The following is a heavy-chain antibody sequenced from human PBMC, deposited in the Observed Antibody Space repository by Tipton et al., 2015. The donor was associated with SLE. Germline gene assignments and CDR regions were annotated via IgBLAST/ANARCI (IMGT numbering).Heavy chain of an antibody. CDR3: ARERGERYTSRIDL. V-gene: IGHV1-8*01. CDR1: GYTFISYD. D-gene: IGHD3-16*01. Sequence: QSGAEVKKPGASVKVSCKASGYTFISYDLNWVRQAPGQGLEWLGWMNPNSGDTGYAQRFQDRITLTRSTSVSTAYLELTSLTFEDTAVYYCARERGERYTSRIDLWGQGTLVTVSS. CDR2: MNPNSGDT. J-gene: IGHJ5*02.